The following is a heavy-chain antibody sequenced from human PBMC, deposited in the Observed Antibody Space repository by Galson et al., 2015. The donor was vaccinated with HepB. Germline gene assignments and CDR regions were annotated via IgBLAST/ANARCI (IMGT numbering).Heavy chain of an antibody. CDR3: AKAWTFGKTPGSN. CDR2: ISGSGGST. V-gene: IGHV3-23*01. Sequence: SLRLSCAASGFTFSSYAMSWVRQAPGKGLEWVSAISGSGGSTYYADSVKGRFTISRDNSKNTLYLQMNSLRTEDTAVYYCAKAWTFGKTPGSNWGQGTLVTVSS. D-gene: IGHD1-7*01. J-gene: IGHJ4*02. CDR1: GFTFSSYA.